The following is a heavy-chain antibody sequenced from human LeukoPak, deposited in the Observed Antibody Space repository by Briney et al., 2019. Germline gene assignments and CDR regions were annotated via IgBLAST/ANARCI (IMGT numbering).Heavy chain of an antibody. V-gene: IGHV3-33*01. Sequence: GGSLRLSCAASGFTFSSYGMHWVRQAPGKGLEWVAVIWYDGSNKYYADSVKGRFAISRDNSKNTLYLQMNSLRAEDTAVYYCAREGPLVGANRHYGMDVWGQGTTVTVSS. CDR1: GFTFSSYG. CDR2: IWYDGSNK. D-gene: IGHD1-26*01. CDR3: AREGPLVGANRHYGMDV. J-gene: IGHJ6*02.